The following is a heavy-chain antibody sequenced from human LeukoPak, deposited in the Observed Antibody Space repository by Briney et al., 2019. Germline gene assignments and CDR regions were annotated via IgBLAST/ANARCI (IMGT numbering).Heavy chain of an antibody. CDR3: AKDRTSRGSCFDS. V-gene: IGHV3-30*02. CDR1: GFIFSNYG. D-gene: IGHD6-13*01. CDR2: IRFDGSEK. J-gene: IGHJ4*02. Sequence: QTGGSLRLSCAASGFIFSNYGMHWVRQAPGRGLEWVALIRFDGSEKYYADSVKGRFTISRDNSKNTFYLQMNSLRAEGTAVYYCAKDRTSRGSCFDSWGLGTPVTVSS.